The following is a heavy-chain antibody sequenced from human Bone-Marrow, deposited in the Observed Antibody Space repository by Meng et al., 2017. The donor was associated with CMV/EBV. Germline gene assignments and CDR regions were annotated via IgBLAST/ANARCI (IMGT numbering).Heavy chain of an antibody. CDR3: AREYRLKYDSSGFDF. CDR1: GFTFNTYW. Sequence: GESLKISCAASGFTFNTYWMHWVRQAPGKGLVWVSRITSDGSSTTYADSVKGRFTISRDNAKNTLYLQMNSLGAEDTAVYYCAREYRLKYDSSGFDFWGQGTRVTGSS. CDR2: ITSDGSST. V-gene: IGHV3-74*01. J-gene: IGHJ4*02. D-gene: IGHD3-22*01.